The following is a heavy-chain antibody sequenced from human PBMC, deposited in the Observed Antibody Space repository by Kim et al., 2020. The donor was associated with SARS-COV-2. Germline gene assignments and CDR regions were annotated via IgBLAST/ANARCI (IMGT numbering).Heavy chain of an antibody. D-gene: IGHD3-16*02. CDR3: ARQALRELSYLDY. Sequence: SETLSLTCTASGGSISSSSYYWGWIHQPPGKGLEWIGSIYHSGSTYYNPSLKSRVTISVDTSKNQFSLKLSSVTAADTAVYYCARQALRELSYLDYWGQGTLVTVSS. J-gene: IGHJ4*02. V-gene: IGHV4-39*01. CDR2: IYHSGST. CDR1: GGSISSSSYY.